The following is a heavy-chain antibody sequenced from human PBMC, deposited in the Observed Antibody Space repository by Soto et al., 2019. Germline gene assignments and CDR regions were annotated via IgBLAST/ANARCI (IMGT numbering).Heavy chain of an antibody. CDR1: GGTFSSYA. Sequence: GASVKVSCKASGGTFSSYAISWLRQAPGQGLEWMGGIIPIFGTANYAQKFQGRVTITADESTSTAYMELSSLRSEDTAVYYCARVDTAMVFYGMDVWGQGTTVTVSS. CDR3: ARVDTAMVFYGMDV. D-gene: IGHD5-18*01. J-gene: IGHJ6*02. CDR2: IIPIFGTA. V-gene: IGHV1-69*13.